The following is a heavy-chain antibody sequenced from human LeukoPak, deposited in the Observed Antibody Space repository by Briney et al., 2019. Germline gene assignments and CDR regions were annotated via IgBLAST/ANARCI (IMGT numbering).Heavy chain of an antibody. CDR2: ISIGSDTI. J-gene: IGHJ5*02. V-gene: IGHV3-48*02. CDR1: GFTLSSYS. CDR3: ARGPPFFDP. Sequence: GGSLRLSCAASGFTLSSYSMNWVRQAPGTGLEWLSYISIGSDTIYYADSVKGRFIISRDNAKNSLYLQMNSLRDEDTAVYFRARGPPFFDPWGQGTLVSVSS.